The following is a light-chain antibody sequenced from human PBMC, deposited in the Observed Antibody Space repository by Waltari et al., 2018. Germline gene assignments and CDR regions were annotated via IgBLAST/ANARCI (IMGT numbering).Light chain of an antibody. Sequence: EIVLLQSPGTMHLSPGDRATRSCRARQSVSSNYLGWYQQKPGQPPRLLIYGASSRATGIPDRFSGSGSGTDFTLTISRLEPEDFAVYYCQQYGSSPLTFGGGTKVEIK. V-gene: IGKV3-20*01. J-gene: IGKJ4*01. CDR3: QQYGSSPLT. CDR1: QSVSSNY. CDR2: GAS.